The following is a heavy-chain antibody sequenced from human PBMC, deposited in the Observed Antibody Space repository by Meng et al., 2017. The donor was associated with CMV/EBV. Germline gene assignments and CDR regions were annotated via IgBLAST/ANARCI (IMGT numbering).Heavy chain of an antibody. V-gene: IGHV4-30-4*08. J-gene: IGHJ4*02. D-gene: IGHD1-14*01. Sequence: GEVQGSGPGLVKPSQTPSLTCTGSGGSNSSGEYYLGWIRQPPGKGLEWIGYIYYSGSTYYHPSLKSRVTISVDTSKNQFSLKLSSVTAADTAVYYCARVTSRVAGAFDYWGQGTLVTVSS. CDR3: ARVTSRVAGAFDY. CDR1: GGSNSSGEYY. CDR2: IYYSGST.